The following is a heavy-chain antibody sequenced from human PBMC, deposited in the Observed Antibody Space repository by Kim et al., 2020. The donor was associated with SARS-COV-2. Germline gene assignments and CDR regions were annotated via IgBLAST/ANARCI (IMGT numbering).Heavy chain of an antibody. CDR3: ARILFSDCGGDCYSGAY. J-gene: IGHJ4*02. CDR1: GGSISSSNW. CDR2: IYHSGST. D-gene: IGHD2-21*02. V-gene: IGHV4-4*02. Sequence: SETLSLTCAVSGGSISSSNWWSWVRQPPGKGLEWIGEIYHSGSTNYNPSLKSRVTISVDKSKNQFSLKLSSVTAADTAVYYCARILFSDCGGDCYSGAYWGQGTLVTVSS.